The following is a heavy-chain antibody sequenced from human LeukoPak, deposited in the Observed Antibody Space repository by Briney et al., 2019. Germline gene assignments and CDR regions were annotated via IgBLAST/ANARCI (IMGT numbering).Heavy chain of an antibody. Sequence: PSETLSLTCSVSGASISGGTDYWGWIRQPPGKGLEWIGSIYYTGSTYDNPSLKSRVTISVDTSKNQFSLKLSSVTAADTAVYYCARRGGSGRAFDYWGQGTLVTVSS. D-gene: IGHD1-26*01. CDR2: IYYTGST. CDR3: ARRGGSGRAFDY. V-gene: IGHV4-39*01. CDR1: GASISGGTDY. J-gene: IGHJ4*02.